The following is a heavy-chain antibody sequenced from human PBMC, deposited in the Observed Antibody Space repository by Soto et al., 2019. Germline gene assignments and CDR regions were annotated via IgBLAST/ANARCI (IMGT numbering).Heavy chain of an antibody. D-gene: IGHD3-16*01. CDR3: AHGSPYIWGYFDY. CDR1: GLSFNTSGVG. Sequence: AAKLGYAARSVRMKCTFRGLSFNTSGVGVGWIRQPPGKALEWLALIYWDDDKRYSPSLKSRLTITKDTSKNQVVLTMTNMDPVDTATFSCAHGSPYIWGYFDYWGQGTLVTVSS. J-gene: IGHJ4*03. CDR2: IYWDDDK. V-gene: IGHV2-5*02.